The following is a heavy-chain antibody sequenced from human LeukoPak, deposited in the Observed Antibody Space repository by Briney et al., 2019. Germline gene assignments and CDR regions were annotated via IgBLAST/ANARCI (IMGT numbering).Heavy chain of an antibody. D-gene: IGHD3-22*01. Sequence: GGSLRLSCAASGFTFSSYCMNWVRQAPGKGLEWVSSISSSSSYIYYADSVKGRFTISRDNAKNSLYLQMNSLRAEDTAVYYCARDHDRYDSSGYPYWGQGTLVTVSS. CDR2: ISSSSSYI. J-gene: IGHJ4*02. CDR1: GFTFSSYC. CDR3: ARDHDRYDSSGYPY. V-gene: IGHV3-21*01.